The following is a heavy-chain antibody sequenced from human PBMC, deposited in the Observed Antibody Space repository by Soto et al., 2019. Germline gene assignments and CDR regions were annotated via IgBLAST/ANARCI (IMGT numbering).Heavy chain of an antibody. V-gene: IGHV4-34*01. J-gene: IGHJ4*02. CDR3: ARGGGWYVGGVVDY. D-gene: IGHD6-19*01. Sequence: QVQLQQWGAGLLKPSETLSLTCAVYGGSFSGYYWSWIRQPPGKGLEWIGEINHSGSTNYNPSLKSRVTISVDTSKNQFSLKLSSVTAADTAVYYCARGGGWYVGGVVDYWGQGTLVTVSS. CDR2: INHSGST. CDR1: GGSFSGYY.